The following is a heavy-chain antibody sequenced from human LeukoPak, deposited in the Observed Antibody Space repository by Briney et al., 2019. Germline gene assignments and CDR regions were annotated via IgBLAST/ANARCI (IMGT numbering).Heavy chain of an antibody. V-gene: IGHV4-4*07. J-gene: IGHJ5*02. CDR2: IYSSGNT. CDR3: AREARSGYEGFWSDP. D-gene: IGHD5-12*01. CDR1: GGSMNQYY. Sequence: SETLSLTCTVSGGSMNQYYWSWVRQPAGRGLEWIGRIYSSGNTFYKASLKSRVTMSVDTSNNQFFLKLTSVTAADTAVYYCAREARSGYEGFWSDPWGQGTLVTVSS.